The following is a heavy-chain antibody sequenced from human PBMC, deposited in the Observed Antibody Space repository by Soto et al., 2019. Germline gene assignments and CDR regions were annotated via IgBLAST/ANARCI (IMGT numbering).Heavy chain of an antibody. V-gene: IGHV5-51*01. D-gene: IGHD6-19*01. CDR1: GYSFTSYW. CDR2: IYPGDSDT. Sequence: EVQLVQSGAEVKKPGESLKISCKGSGYSFTSYWIGWVRQMPGKGLEWMGIIYPGDSDTRYSPSFEGQVTISADKSISTAYLQWSTLKASDTSMFRCARPQSGWYRDLFHYWGQGTLVTVSS. J-gene: IGHJ4*02. CDR3: ARPQSGWYRDLFHY.